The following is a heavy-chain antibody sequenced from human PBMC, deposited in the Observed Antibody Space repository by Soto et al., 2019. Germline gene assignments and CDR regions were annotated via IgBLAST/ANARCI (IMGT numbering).Heavy chain of an antibody. J-gene: IGHJ3*02. D-gene: IGHD2-15*01. CDR3: AREGRYCSGGSCYQGLDAFDI. CDR1: GFTFSSYG. Sequence: GGSLRLSCAASGFTFSSYGMHWVRQAPGKGLEWVAVIWYDGSNKYYADSVKGRFTISRDNSKNTLYLQMNSLRAEDTAVYYCAREGRYCSGGSCYQGLDAFDIWGQGTMVTVSS. V-gene: IGHV3-33*01. CDR2: IWYDGSNK.